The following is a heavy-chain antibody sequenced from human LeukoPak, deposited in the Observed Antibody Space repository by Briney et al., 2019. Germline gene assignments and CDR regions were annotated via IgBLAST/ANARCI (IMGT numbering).Heavy chain of an antibody. D-gene: IGHD4-17*01. Sequence: ASVKVSCKASGYTFTGYYMHWVQQAPGQGLEWMGWINPNSGGTNYAQKFQGRVTMTRDTSISTAYMELSRLRSDDTAVYYCASSRYGDYWFDPWGQGTLVTVSS. CDR1: GYTFTGYY. CDR2: INPNSGGT. V-gene: IGHV1-2*02. J-gene: IGHJ5*02. CDR3: ASSRYGDYWFDP.